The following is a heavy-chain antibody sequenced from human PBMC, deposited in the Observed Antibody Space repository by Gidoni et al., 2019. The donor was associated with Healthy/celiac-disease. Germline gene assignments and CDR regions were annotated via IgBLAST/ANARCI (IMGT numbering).Heavy chain of an antibody. V-gene: IGHV4-34*01. Sequence: QVQLQQWGAGLLKPSETLSLTCAVYGGSFSGYYWSWIRQPPGKGLEWIGEINHSGSTTYNPSLKSRVTISVDTSKNQFSLKLSSVTAADTAVYYCARVGETYYYGSGTLSWYFDYWGQGTLVTVSS. CDR3: ARVGETYYYGSGTLSWYFDY. CDR1: GGSFSGYY. CDR2: INHSGST. D-gene: IGHD3-10*01. J-gene: IGHJ4*02.